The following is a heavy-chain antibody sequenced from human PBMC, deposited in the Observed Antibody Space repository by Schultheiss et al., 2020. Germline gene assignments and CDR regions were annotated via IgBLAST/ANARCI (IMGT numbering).Heavy chain of an antibody. CDR3: ARGLAVITFGGVIGGGMDV. V-gene: IGHV4-4*02. D-gene: IGHD3-16*02. CDR2: INHSGST. Sequence: SETLSLTCAVSGGSISSSNWWSWVRQPPGKGLEWIGEINHSGSTNYNPSLKSRVTISVDTSKNQFSLKLSSVTAADTAVYYCARGLAVITFGGVIGGGMDVWGQGTTVTVSS. J-gene: IGHJ6*02. CDR1: GGSISSSNW.